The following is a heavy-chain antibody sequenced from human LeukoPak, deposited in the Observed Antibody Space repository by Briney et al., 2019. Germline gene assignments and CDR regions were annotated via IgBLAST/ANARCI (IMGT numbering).Heavy chain of an antibody. CDR3: ARVKWHYEGYFDY. CDR1: GFNFSSAE. D-gene: IGHD1-7*01. J-gene: IGHJ4*02. Sequence: GGSLRLSCAVSGFNFSSAEMNWVRQAPGKGLEWVSYITTRGDVFYYADSVKGRFTISRDNAKNSLFLQMNSLRADDTAVYYCARVKWHYEGYFDYWGQGTLVTVSS. CDR2: ITTRGDVF. V-gene: IGHV3-48*03.